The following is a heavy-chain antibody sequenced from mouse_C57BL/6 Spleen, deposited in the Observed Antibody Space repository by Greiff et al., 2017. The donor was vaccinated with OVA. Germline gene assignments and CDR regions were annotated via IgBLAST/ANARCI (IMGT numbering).Heavy chain of an antibody. J-gene: IGHJ4*01. CDR2: INPSNGGT. Sequence: QVQLQQPGTELVKPGASVKLSCKASGYTFTSYWMHWVKQRPGQGLEWIGNINPSNGGTNYNEKFKSKATLTVDKSSNTAYLQLSSLTSEDTAVYYCTTEMGNYAMDYWGQGTSVTVSS. CDR3: TTEMGNYAMDY. V-gene: IGHV1-53*01. D-gene: IGHD1-1*01. CDR1: GYTFTSYW.